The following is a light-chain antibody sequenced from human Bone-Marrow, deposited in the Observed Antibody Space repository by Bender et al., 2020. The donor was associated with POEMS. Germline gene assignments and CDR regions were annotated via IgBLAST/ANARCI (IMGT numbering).Light chain of an antibody. CDR2: YYD. J-gene: IGLJ3*02. V-gene: IGLV1-36*01. Sequence: QSVVTQPPSLSEAPRQRVTISCSGSSSNIGNHGVNWYQQLPGEAPKLLIYYYDLLTPGVSDRFSASKFGTSASLAISELQSEDEALYYCSACDDSLSGWVFGGGTNLTVL. CDR1: SSNIGNHG. CDR3: SACDDSLSGWV.